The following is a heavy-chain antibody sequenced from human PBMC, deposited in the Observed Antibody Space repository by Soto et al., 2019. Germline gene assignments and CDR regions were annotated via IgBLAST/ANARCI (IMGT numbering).Heavy chain of an antibody. V-gene: IGHV3-23*01. D-gene: IGHD5-18*01. CDR3: AKDLDTSMVPDY. Sequence: GSLRLSCAASGFTFSSYAMSWVRQAPGKGLELASGITGSGGSTYYADSVKGRFTISRDNSKNTLYLQMNSLRAEDTAIYYCAKDLDTSMVPDYWGQGTLVTVSS. CDR2: ITGSGGST. CDR1: GFTFSSYA. J-gene: IGHJ4*02.